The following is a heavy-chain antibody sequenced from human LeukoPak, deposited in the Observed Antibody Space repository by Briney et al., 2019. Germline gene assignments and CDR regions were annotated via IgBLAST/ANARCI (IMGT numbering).Heavy chain of an antibody. D-gene: IGHD6-19*01. CDR1: GYTFTSYG. Sequence: ASVKVSCKASGYTFTSYGINWVRQATGQGLEWMGWMNPNSGNTGYAQKFQGRVTMTRNTSISTAYMELSSLRSEDTAVYYCARGRSSGWYRSEYFQHWGQGTLVTVSS. CDR2: MNPNSGNT. V-gene: IGHV1-8*01. CDR3: ARGRSSGWYRSEYFQH. J-gene: IGHJ1*01.